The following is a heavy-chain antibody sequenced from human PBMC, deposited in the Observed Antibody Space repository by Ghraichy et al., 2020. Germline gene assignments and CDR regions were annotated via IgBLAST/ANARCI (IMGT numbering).Heavy chain of an antibody. J-gene: IGHJ5*02. CDR3: AKHPVDAYGDPNYFDP. CDR1: GGSVNSASFY. Sequence: SETLSLRCSVSGGSVNSASFYWAWIRQPPGKGLEWVGSIYFNGNTLYNTSLKRRVVISMDMSKNEFSLKLTSMTAADAAVYYCAKHPVDAYGDPNYFDPWGQGAQVIVSS. V-gene: IGHV4-39*07. CDR2: IYFNGNT. D-gene: IGHD4-17*01.